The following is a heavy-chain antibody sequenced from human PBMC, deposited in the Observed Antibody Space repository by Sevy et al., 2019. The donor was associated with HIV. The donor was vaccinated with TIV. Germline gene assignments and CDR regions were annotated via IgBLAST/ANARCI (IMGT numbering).Heavy chain of an antibody. CDR3: ARESGLLYYFDY. CDR1: GGTFSSYA. D-gene: IGHD1-26*01. J-gene: IGHJ4*02. V-gene: IGHV1-69*13. CDR2: IIPIFGTA. Sequence: ASVKVSCKASGGTFSSYAISWVRQAPEQGLEWMGGIIPIFGTANYAQKFQGRVTITADESTSTAYMELSSLRSEDTAVYYCARESGLLYYFDYWGQGTLVTVSS.